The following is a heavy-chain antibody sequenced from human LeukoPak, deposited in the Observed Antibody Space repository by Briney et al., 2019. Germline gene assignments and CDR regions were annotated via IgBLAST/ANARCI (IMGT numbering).Heavy chain of an antibody. D-gene: IGHD6-19*01. CDR3: AKTTTGYSSGRFPGWPVDY. V-gene: IGHV3-23*01. J-gene: IGHJ4*02. Sequence: GGSLRLSCAASGFTVSSNYMSWVRQAPGKGLEWVSGIFGSGGSTHYADSVKGRFTISRDNSKNTVYLQMNSLRAEDTAVYYCAKTTTGYSSGRFPGWPVDYWGQGTLVTVSS. CDR1: GFTVSSNY. CDR2: IFGSGGST.